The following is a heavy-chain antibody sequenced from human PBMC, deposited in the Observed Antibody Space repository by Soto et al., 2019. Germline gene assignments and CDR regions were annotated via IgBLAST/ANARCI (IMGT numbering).Heavy chain of an antibody. CDR1: GGSISSYY. D-gene: IGHD2-2*01. J-gene: IGHJ4*02. CDR2: IYYSGST. CDR3: ARLGLRYCSSTSCYDSYYFDY. Sequence: QVQLQESGPGLVKPSETLSLTCTVSGGSISSYYWSWIRQPPGKGLEWIGYIYYSGSTNYNPSLKSRVTVLVDTSKNQFSLKLSSVTAADTAVYYCARLGLRYCSSTSCYDSYYFDYWGQGTLVTVSS. V-gene: IGHV4-59*08.